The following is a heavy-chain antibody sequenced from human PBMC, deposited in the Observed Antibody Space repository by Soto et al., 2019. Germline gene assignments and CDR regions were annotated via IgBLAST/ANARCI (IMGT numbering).Heavy chain of an antibody. D-gene: IGHD2-21*02. Sequence: SETLSLTCTVSGGSISCSSYYWGWIRQPPGKGLEWIGSIYYSGSTYYNPSLKSRVTISVDTSKNQFSLKLSSVTAADTAVYYCARHAAGEVTVILRYWGQGTLVTVSS. V-gene: IGHV4-39*01. CDR1: GGSISCSSYY. J-gene: IGHJ4*02. CDR3: ARHAAGEVTVILRY. CDR2: IYYSGST.